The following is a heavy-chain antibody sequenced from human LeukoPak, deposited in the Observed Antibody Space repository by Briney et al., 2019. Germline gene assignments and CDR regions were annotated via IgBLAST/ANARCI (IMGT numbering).Heavy chain of an antibody. D-gene: IGHD4-17*01. CDR2: IYYSGST. J-gene: IGHJ4*02. V-gene: IGHV4-59*01. CDR1: GGSISSYY. Sequence: RSSETLSLTCTVSGGSISSYYWSWIRQPPGKGLEWIGYIYYSGSTNHNPSLKSRVTISVDTSKNQFSLKLSSVTAADTAVYYCARVIEKYGDYSYYFDYWGQGTLVTVSS. CDR3: ARVIEKYGDYSYYFDY.